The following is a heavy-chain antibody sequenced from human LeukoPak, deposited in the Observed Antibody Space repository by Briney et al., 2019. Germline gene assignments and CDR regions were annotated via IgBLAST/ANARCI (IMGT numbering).Heavy chain of an antibody. CDR3: ARDRRDGYNLGHYYFDY. J-gene: IGHJ4*02. V-gene: IGHV1-69*13. CDR2: IIPIFGTA. D-gene: IGHD5-24*01. CDR1: GYTFTSYG. Sequence: SVKVSCKASGYTFTSYGISWVRQAPGQGLEWMGGIIPIFGTANYAQKFQGRVTITADESTSTAYMELSSLRSEDTAVYHCARDRRDGYNLGHYYFDYWGQGTLVTVSS.